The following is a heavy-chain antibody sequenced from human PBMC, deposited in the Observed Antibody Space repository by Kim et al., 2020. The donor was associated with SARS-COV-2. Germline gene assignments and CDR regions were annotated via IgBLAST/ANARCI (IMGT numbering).Heavy chain of an antibody. V-gene: IGHV3-7*03. CDR2: GEK. CDR3: VSTNTFDY. J-gene: IGHJ4*02. D-gene: IGHD1-1*01. Sequence: GEKKYVDSVKGRFTISRDNAKNSLSLQMNSLRADDTAVYYCVSTNTFDYWGQGTLVTVSS.